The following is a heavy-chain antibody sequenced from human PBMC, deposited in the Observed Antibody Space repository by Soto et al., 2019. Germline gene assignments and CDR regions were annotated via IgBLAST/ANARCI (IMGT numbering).Heavy chain of an antibody. CDR2: ISYDGSNK. Sequence: GGSLRLSCAASGFTFSSYAMHWVRQAPGKGLEWVAVISYDGSNKYYADSVKGRFTISRDNSKNTLYLQMNSLRAEDTAVYYCAREYVDYDFWSGSKPYYYYGMDVWGQGTTVTVSS. J-gene: IGHJ6*02. CDR3: AREYVDYDFWSGSKPYYYYGMDV. D-gene: IGHD3-3*01. V-gene: IGHV3-30-3*01. CDR1: GFTFSSYA.